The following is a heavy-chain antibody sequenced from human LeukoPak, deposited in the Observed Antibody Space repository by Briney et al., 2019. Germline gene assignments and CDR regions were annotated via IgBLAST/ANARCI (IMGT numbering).Heavy chain of an antibody. J-gene: IGHJ4*02. Sequence: SGGSLRLSCAASGFTFSSYGMHWVRQAPGKGLEWVAVISYDGSNKYYADSVKGRFTISRDNSKNTLYLQMNSLRAEDTAVYYCAKDFFNSDTAMDGSDYWGQGTLITVSS. CDR2: ISYDGSNK. CDR3: AKDFFNSDTAMDGSDY. D-gene: IGHD5-18*01. V-gene: IGHV3-30*18. CDR1: GFTFSSYG.